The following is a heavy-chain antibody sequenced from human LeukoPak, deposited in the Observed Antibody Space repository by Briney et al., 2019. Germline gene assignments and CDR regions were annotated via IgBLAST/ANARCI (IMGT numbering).Heavy chain of an antibody. D-gene: IGHD1-26*01. CDR2: ISYDGSNK. Sequence: GGSLRLSCAASGFTFSSYGMHWVRQAPGKGPEWVAVISYDGSNKYYADSVKGRFTISRDNSKNTLYLQMNSLRAEDTAVYYCANPGSYRAFDIWGQGTMVTVSS. V-gene: IGHV3-30*18. J-gene: IGHJ3*02. CDR1: GFTFSSYG. CDR3: ANPGSYRAFDI.